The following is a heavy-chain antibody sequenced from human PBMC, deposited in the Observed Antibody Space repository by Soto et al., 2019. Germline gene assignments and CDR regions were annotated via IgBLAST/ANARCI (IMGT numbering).Heavy chain of an antibody. CDR2: IIPIFGTA. CDR3: ARDLSNNYYYMDV. CDR1: GGTFSSYA. J-gene: IGHJ6*03. Sequence: ASVKVSCKASGGTFSSYAISWVRQAPGQGLEWMGGIIPIFGTAKYAQKFQGRVTITADESTSTAYMELSSLRSEDTAVYYCARDLSNNYYYMDVWGKGTKVTVS. V-gene: IGHV1-69*13.